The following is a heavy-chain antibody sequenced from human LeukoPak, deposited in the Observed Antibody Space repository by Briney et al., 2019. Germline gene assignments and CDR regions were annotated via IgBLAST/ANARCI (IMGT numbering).Heavy chain of an antibody. Sequence: ASVKVSCKASGYTLTSYYMHWVRQAPGQGLEWMGIINPSGGSTSYAQKFQGRVTMTRDTSTSTVYMELSSLRTEDTAVYYCARDRLYGSGSYYIDYWGQGTLVTVSS. J-gene: IGHJ4*02. V-gene: IGHV1-46*01. CDR2: INPSGGST. CDR3: ARDRLYGSGSYYIDY. CDR1: GYTLTSYY. D-gene: IGHD3-10*01.